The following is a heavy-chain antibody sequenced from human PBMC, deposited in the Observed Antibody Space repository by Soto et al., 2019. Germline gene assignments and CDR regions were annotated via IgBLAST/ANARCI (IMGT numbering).Heavy chain of an antibody. Sequence: QVQLQQWGAGLLKPSETLSLTCAVYGGSFSGYYWTWIRQPPGTGLEWIGEINHSGSTNYNPSLKSRVTISADPSKNQFSLKLTSVTAADTAVYYCARDKITGLFDYWGQGTLVTVSS. CDR2: INHSGST. D-gene: IGHD2-8*02. J-gene: IGHJ4*02. V-gene: IGHV4-34*01. CDR3: ARDKITGLFDY. CDR1: GGSFSGYY.